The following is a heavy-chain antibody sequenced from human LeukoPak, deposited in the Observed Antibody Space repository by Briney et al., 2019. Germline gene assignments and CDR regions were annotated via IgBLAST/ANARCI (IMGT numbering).Heavy chain of an antibody. V-gene: IGHV3-74*01. CDR1: GFTFSSYG. CDR3: ARGGVYSSSAPDY. Sequence: GGSLRLSCAASGFTFSSYGMSWVRQAPGKGLVWVSRINSDGSSTSYADSVKGRFTISRDNAKNTLYLQMNSLRAEDTAVYYCARGGVYSSSAPDYWGQGTLVTVSS. J-gene: IGHJ4*02. D-gene: IGHD6-6*01. CDR2: INSDGSST.